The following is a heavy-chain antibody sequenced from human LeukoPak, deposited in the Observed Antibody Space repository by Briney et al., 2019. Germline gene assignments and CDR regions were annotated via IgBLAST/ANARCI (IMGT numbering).Heavy chain of an antibody. D-gene: IGHD2-2*01. CDR2: INPNSGGT. J-gene: IGHJ5*02. V-gene: IGHV1-2*02. CDR1: GYTFTGYY. CDR3: ARDSGNIVVVPPGTNWFDP. Sequence: ASVKVSCKASGYTFTGYYMHWVRQAPGQGLEWMGWINPNSGGTNYAQKFQGRVTMTRDTSISTAYMELSRLRSDDTAVYYCARDSGNIVVVPPGTNWFDPWGQGTLVTV.